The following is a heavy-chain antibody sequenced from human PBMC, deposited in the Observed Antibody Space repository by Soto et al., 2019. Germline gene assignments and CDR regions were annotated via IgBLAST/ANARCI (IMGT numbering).Heavy chain of an antibody. CDR2: IFYIGSP. Sequence: QVQLQESGPGLVKPSQTLSLTCTVSGGSISSGGYYWNWIRQHPGKGLEWIGYIFYIGSPYYNPSLKTRVTISVDTSKNQFSLKLNSVTAADMAVYYCARSVFPWRQGTLVTVSS. V-gene: IGHV4-31*03. CDR1: GGSISSGGYY. CDR3: ARSVFP. J-gene: IGHJ5*02.